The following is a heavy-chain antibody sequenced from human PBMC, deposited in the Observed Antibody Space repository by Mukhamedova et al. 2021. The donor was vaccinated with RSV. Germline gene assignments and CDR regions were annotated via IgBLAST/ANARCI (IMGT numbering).Heavy chain of an antibody. V-gene: IGHV3-74*03. CDR2: INGDETTI. Sequence: INGDETTITHADSVKGRFTISRDNAKNTLYLQMNSLRPEDTAVYYCARWIYNWKDGFDYWGQGALVTVSS. J-gene: IGHJ4*02. D-gene: IGHD1-20*01. CDR3: ARWIYNWKDGFDY.